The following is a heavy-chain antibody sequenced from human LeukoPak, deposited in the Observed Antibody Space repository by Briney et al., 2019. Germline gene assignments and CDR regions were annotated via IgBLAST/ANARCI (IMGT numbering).Heavy chain of an antibody. Sequence: PSETLSLTCTVSGGSISSGGYYWSWIRQPPGKGLEWIGYIYHSGSTYYNPSLKSRVTISADKSISTAYLQWSSLKASDTAMYYCARERSSQGYFDFWGQGTLVTVSS. CDR3: ARERSSQGYFDF. J-gene: IGHJ4*02. V-gene: IGHV4-30-2*01. CDR1: GGSISSGGYY. D-gene: IGHD6-6*01. CDR2: IYHSGST.